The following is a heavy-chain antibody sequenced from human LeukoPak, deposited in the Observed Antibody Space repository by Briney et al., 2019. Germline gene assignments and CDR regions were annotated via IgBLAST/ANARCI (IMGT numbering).Heavy chain of an antibody. CDR2: IYHSGST. CDR3: ASRTGIAAAGFYYYYMDV. V-gene: IGHV4-4*02. D-gene: IGHD6-13*01. Sequence: SETLSLTCTVSGVSISSSNWWSWVRQPPGKGLEWIGEIYHSGSTNYNPSLKSRVTISVDKSKNQFSLKLSSVTAADTAVYYCASRTGIAAAGFYYYYMDVWGKGTTVTISS. CDR1: GVSISSSNW. J-gene: IGHJ6*03.